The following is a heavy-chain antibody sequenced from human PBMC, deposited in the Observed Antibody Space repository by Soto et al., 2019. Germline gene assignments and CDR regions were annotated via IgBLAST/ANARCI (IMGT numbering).Heavy chain of an antibody. CDR3: ARVLGYSGIFRFVY. CDR2: IYYSGST. Sequence: QVQLQASGPGLVKPSQTLSLTCTVSGGSISSGGYYWSWVRQHPGKGLDLIGYIYYSGSTYYNPSLKSRVIISLDPSKNQFSLELGSVTAAGTAVHYFARVLGYSGIFRFVYWGQGTLVIASS. V-gene: IGHV4-31*03. J-gene: IGHJ4*02. D-gene: IGHD4-4*01. CDR1: GGSISSGGYY.